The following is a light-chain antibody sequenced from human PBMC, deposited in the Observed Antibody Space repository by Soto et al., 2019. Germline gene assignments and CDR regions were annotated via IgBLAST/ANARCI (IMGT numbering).Light chain of an antibody. CDR3: HQYGDSLWT. CDR2: GAS. V-gene: IGKV3-20*01. J-gene: IGKJ1*01. CDR1: QSITKNY. Sequence: EKVLTQPPGTLSLSPGERATLSCRASQSITKNYLAWYQQKHGQSPRLLVFGASSRATGIPDRFSGSGSGTDFTLTISRLEPEDFAVYYCHQYGDSLWTFGQGTEVEIK.